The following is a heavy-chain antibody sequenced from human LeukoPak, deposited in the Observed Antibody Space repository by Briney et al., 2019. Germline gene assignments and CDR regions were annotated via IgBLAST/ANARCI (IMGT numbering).Heavy chain of an antibody. Sequence: GGSLRLSCAASGFTFSIAWMSWVRQAPGKGLEWVGRIKSRTDGGTTDYAAPVKGRFTISRDVSKDSLYLQMNSLKTEDTAVYYCARAGLVVVTAKKSDAFDVWGQGTMVTVSS. CDR3: ARAGLVVVTAKKSDAFDV. CDR2: IKSRTDGGTT. J-gene: IGHJ3*01. D-gene: IGHD2-21*02. CDR1: GFTFSIAW. V-gene: IGHV3-15*01.